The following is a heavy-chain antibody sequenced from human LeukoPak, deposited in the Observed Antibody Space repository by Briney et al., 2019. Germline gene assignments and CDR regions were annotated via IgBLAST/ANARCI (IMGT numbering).Heavy chain of an antibody. CDR1: GYTFTGYY. V-gene: IGHV1-2*02. CDR2: INPNSGGT. J-gene: IGHJ5*02. CDR3: ARIFLSVVAPKRWFDP. Sequence: ASVKVSCEASGYTFTGYYMHWVRQAPGQGLEWMGWINPNSGGTNYAQKFQGRVTMTRDTSISTAYMELRSLRSDDTAVYYCARIFLSVVAPKRWFDPWGQGTLVTVSS. D-gene: IGHD4-23*01.